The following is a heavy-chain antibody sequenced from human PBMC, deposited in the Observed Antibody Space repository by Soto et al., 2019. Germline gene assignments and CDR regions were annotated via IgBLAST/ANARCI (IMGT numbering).Heavy chain of an antibody. CDR1: GGSFSGYY. V-gene: IGHV4-34*01. CDR3: ARRLGRPPRYSDL. CDR2: INHSGST. J-gene: IGHJ2*01. Sequence: QVQLQQWGAGLLKPSETLSLTCAVYGGSFSGYYWSWIRQPPGKGLEWIGEINHSGSTNYNPSLKIRVTISVDTSNNPFSLKLSSVTAADTAVYSGARRLGRPPRYSDLWGRGTLVTASS.